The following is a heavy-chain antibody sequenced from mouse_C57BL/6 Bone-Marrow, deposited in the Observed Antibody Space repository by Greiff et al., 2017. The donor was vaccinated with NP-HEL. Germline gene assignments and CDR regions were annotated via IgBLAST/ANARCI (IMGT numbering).Heavy chain of an antibody. D-gene: IGHD2-1*01. Sequence: EVQRVESGGGLVKPGGSLKLSCAASGFTFSSYAMSWVRQTPEKRLEWVATISDGGSYTYYPDNVKGRFTISRDNAKNNLYLQMSHLKSEDTAMYYCARDGVTTSYYYAMDYWGQGTSVTVSS. V-gene: IGHV5-4*01. CDR3: ARDGVTTSYYYAMDY. CDR2: ISDGGSYT. CDR1: GFTFSSYA. J-gene: IGHJ4*01.